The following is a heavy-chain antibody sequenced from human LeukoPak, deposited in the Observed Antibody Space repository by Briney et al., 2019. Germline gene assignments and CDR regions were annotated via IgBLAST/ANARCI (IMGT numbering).Heavy chain of an antibody. D-gene: IGHD6-19*01. CDR3: ARGSGRIAVAGTLGGYFDY. CDR2: TYYRSKWYN. V-gene: IGHV6-1*01. CDR1: GDSVSSNSAA. J-gene: IGHJ4*02. Sequence: SQTLSLTCALSGDSVSSNSAAWNWIRQSPSRGLEWLGRTYYRSKWYNDYAVSVKSRITINPDTSKNQFSLQLNSVTPEDTAVYYCARGSGRIAVAGTLGGYFDYWGQGTLVTVSS.